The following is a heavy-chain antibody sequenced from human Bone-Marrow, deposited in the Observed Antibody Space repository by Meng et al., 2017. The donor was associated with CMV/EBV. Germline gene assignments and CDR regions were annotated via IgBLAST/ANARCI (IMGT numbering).Heavy chain of an antibody. J-gene: IGHJ5*02. CDR2: ISSSSSYI. Sequence: GESLKISCAASGFTFSSYSMNWVRQAPGKGLEWVSSISSSSSYIYYADSVKGRFTISRDNAKNSLYLQMNSLRAEDTAVYYCARDAVRGNWFDPWGQGTLVTCSS. V-gene: IGHV3-21*01. CDR1: GFTFSSYS. CDR3: ARDAVRGNWFDP. D-gene: IGHD3-16*01.